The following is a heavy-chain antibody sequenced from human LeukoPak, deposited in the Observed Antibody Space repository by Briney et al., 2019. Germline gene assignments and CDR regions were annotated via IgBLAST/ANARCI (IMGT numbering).Heavy chain of an antibody. V-gene: IGHV1-2*02. CDR3: ARDLSTSSNWELDC. CDR1: GYTFTGYF. Sequence: ASVKVPCKASGYTFTGYFIHWVRQAPGQGLEYLGWINPNSGGTNYQQKFQGRVTMTRGTSISTASLELIRLTSDDTAVYYCARDLSTSSNWELDCWGQGTLVTVSS. D-gene: IGHD7-27*01. CDR2: INPNSGGT. J-gene: IGHJ4*02.